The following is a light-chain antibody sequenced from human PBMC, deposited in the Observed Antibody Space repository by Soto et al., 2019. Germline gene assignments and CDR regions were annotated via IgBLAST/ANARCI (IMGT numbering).Light chain of an antibody. V-gene: IGKV3-20*01. Sequence: EFVLTQSPGTLSFSPGERATLSCRASQSVSSNYLAWYQQKPGQAPRLLIFGASTRATGIPDRFSGSGSGTDFTLTISGLEPEDFATYYCLQDDSYPRTFGQGTKVDIK. J-gene: IGKJ1*01. CDR2: GAS. CDR3: LQDDSYPRT. CDR1: QSVSSNY.